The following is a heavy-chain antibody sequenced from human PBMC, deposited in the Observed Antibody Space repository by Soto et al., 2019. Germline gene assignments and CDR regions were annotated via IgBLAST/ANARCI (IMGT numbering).Heavy chain of an antibody. Sequence: SETLSLTCAVYGGSFSGYYWSWIRQPPGKGLEWIGEINHSGSTNYNPSLKSRVTISVDTSKNQFSLKLSSVTAADTAVYYCARRHDFWSGYFDDSGQGTLVTVSS. CDR2: INHSGST. CDR1: GGSFSGYY. J-gene: IGHJ4*02. D-gene: IGHD3-3*01. V-gene: IGHV4-34*01. CDR3: ARRHDFWSGYFDD.